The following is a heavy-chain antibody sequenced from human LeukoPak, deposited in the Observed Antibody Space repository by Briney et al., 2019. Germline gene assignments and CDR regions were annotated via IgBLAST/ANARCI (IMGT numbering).Heavy chain of an antibody. Sequence: TSETLSLTCTVSGDSIRSSSYYWGWIRQPPGKGLEWIGSMYYSGSTYYNPSLKSRVTISVDTSKNRFSLKLSSVTAADTAVYYCARKYSNYVFDYWGQGTLVTVSS. J-gene: IGHJ4*02. V-gene: IGHV4-39*01. D-gene: IGHD4-11*01. CDR3: ARKYSNYVFDY. CDR1: GDSIRSSSYY. CDR2: MYYSGST.